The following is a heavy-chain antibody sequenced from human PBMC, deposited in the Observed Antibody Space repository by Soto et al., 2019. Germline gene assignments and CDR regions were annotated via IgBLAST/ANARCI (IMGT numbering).Heavy chain of an antibody. J-gene: IGHJ4*02. CDR1: GGTFSRYA. CDR2: IVPVFGKA. D-gene: IGHD3-22*01. Sequence: GASVKVSRLASGGTFSRYAINWLRQAPGQGLEWMGGIVPVFGKANYAQKFQGRVTITADESTTTGYMELRSLTSEDTAVYYCARDGTLYDSSAYYYVYWGQGTLVTVSS. V-gene: IGHV1-69*13. CDR3: ARDGTLYDSSAYYYVY.